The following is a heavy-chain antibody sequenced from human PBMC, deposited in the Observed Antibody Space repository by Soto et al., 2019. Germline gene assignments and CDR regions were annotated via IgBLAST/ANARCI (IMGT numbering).Heavy chain of an antibody. Sequence: PGGSLRLSCAASGFTFSSYGMHWVRQAPGKGLEWVAVIWYDGSNKYYADSVKGRFTISRDNSKNTLYLQMNSLRADDTAVYYCAKDRRIQLVCWFDPWGQGTLVTVSS. CDR3: AKDRRIQLVCWFDP. CDR1: GFTFSSYG. CDR2: IWYDGSNK. V-gene: IGHV3-33*06. J-gene: IGHJ5*02. D-gene: IGHD5-18*01.